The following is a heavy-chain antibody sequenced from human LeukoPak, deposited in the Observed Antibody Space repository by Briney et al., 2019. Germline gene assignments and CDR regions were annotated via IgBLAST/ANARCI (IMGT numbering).Heavy chain of an antibody. D-gene: IGHD2-2*02. Sequence: WASVKVSCKASGYTFTGYYMHWVRQAPGQGLEWMGWINPNSGGTNYAQKFQGRVTMTRDTSISTAYMELSRLRSDDTAVYYCARDRGLRLGYCSSTSCYTLENWGQGTMVTVSS. J-gene: IGHJ3*01. V-gene: IGHV1-2*02. CDR1: GYTFTGYY. CDR3: ARDRGLRLGYCSSTSCYTLEN. CDR2: INPNSGGT.